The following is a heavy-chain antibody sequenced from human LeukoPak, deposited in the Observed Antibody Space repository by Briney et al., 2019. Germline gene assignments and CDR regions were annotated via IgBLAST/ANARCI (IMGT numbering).Heavy chain of an antibody. D-gene: IGHD6-19*01. Sequence: GSSVKVSCKASGGTFSSYTISWVRQAPGQGLEWMGRIIPILGIANYAQKFQGRVTITADKSTSTAYTELSSLRSEDTAVYYCASPPVAGTPYYYGMDVWGQGTTVTVSS. CDR2: IIPILGIA. CDR1: GGTFSSYT. V-gene: IGHV1-69*02. J-gene: IGHJ6*02. CDR3: ASPPVAGTPYYYGMDV.